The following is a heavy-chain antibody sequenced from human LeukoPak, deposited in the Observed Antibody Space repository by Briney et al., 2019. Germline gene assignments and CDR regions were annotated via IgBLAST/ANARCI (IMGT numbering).Heavy chain of an antibody. D-gene: IGHD4-17*01. CDR1: GGSISSGGYY. CDR3: ARVVDGDERMDH. J-gene: IGHJ4*02. CDR2: IYYSGST. Sequence: SETLSLTCTVSGGSISSGGYYWSWIRQHPGKGLEWIGYIYYSGSTNYNPSLKSRVTISVDTSKNQFSLKLSSVTAADTAVYYCARVVDGDERMDHWGQGTLVTVSS. V-gene: IGHV4-31*03.